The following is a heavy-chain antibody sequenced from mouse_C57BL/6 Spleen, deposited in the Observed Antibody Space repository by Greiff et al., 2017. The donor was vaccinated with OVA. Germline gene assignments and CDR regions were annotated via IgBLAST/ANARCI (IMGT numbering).Heavy chain of an antibody. CDR3: ARSRNYGNPYAMDY. CDR2: IYPRDGST. V-gene: IGHV1-85*01. CDR1: GYTFTSYD. Sequence: VQLQQSGPELVKPGASVKLSCKASGYTFTSYDINWVKQRPGQGLEWIGWIYPRDGSTKYNEKFKGKATLTVDTSSSTAYMELHSLTSEDSAVYFCARSRNYGNPYAMDYWGQGTSVTVSS. D-gene: IGHD2-1*01. J-gene: IGHJ4*01.